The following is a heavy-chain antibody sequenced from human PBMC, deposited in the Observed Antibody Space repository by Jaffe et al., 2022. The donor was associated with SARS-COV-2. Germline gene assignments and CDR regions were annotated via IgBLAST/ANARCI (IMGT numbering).Heavy chain of an antibody. Sequence: EVQLVESGGGLVQPGRSLRLSCAASGFTFDDYAMHWVRQAPGKGLEWVSGISWNSGSIGYADSVKGRFTISRDNAKNSLYLQMNSLRAEDTALYYCAKDIEDGYYNRYFDYWGQGTLVTVSS. CDR3: AKDIEDGYYNRYFDY. D-gene: IGHD1-26*01. V-gene: IGHV3-9*01. CDR2: ISWNSGSI. CDR1: GFTFDDYA. J-gene: IGHJ4*02.